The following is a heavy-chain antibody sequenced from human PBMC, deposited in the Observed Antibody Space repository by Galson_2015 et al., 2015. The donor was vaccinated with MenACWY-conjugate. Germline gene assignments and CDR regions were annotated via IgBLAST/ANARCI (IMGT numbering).Heavy chain of an antibody. D-gene: IGHD5-12*01. CDR2: TYYRSQWKN. J-gene: IGHJ5*02. CDR1: GDSVSTHSAA. V-gene: IGHV6-1*01. CDR3: ARDLGSGSNNWFDP. Sequence: CAISGDSVSTHSAAWNWIRQSPSRGLEWLGRTYYRSQWKNDYAVSVKSRITINPDTSKNQFSLQLNSVTSEDTAVYYCARDLGSGSNNWFDPWGQGPLVTVSA.